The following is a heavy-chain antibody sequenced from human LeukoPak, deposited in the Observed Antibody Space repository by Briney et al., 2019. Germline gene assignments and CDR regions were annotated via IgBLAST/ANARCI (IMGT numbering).Heavy chain of an antibody. J-gene: IGHJ4*02. V-gene: IGHV4-31*03. D-gene: IGHD3-22*01. CDR3: ARDRDGYNSLDY. CDR2: IYYSGST. CDR1: GGSISSGTYY. Sequence: TSETLSLTCSVSGGSISSGTYYWSWIRQLPGKGLDWIGYIYYSGSTYYNPSLKSRLFTSVDRSKNQFSLSLSSVTSADTAVYYCARDRDGYNSLDYWGQGTLVTVSS.